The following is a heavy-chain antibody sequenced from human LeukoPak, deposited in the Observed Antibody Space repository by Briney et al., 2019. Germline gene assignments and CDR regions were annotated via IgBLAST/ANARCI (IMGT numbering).Heavy chain of an antibody. D-gene: IGHD6-19*01. CDR3: AKAVAVAGLFDY. J-gene: IGHJ4*02. CDR1: GFTFSSYG. CDR2: IWYDGSNK. Sequence: GGSLRLSCAASGFTFSSYGMHWVRRAPGKGLEWVAVIWYDGSNKYYADSVKGRFTISRDNSKNTLYLQMNSLRAEDTAVYYCAKAVAVAGLFDYWGQGTLVTVSS. V-gene: IGHV3-33*06.